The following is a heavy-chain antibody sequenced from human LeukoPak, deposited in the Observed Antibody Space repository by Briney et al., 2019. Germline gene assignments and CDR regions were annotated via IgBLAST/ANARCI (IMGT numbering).Heavy chain of an antibody. CDR3: VRGYADKGRRMDY. Sequence: ASVKVSCKASGYTFTNHYMHWVRQAPGQGLEWLGLISPSGDKTWNAQKFQGRITMTTDTSTSAVYMELSSLRSDDTAVYYCVRGYADKGRRMDYWGQGTLVTVSS. CDR2: ISPSGDKT. D-gene: IGHD2-2*01. V-gene: IGHV1-46*01. J-gene: IGHJ4*02. CDR1: GYTFTNHY.